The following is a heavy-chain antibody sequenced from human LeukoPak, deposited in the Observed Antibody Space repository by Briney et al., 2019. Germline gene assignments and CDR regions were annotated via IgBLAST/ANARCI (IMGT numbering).Heavy chain of an antibody. V-gene: IGHV3-30*01. CDR3: ARSPFGSIAARPRVYFDY. CDR1: GFTFSSYA. D-gene: IGHD6-6*01. Sequence: GRSLRLSCAASGFTFSSYAMHWIRQAPGKGLEWVAVISYDGSNKYYADSVKGRFTISRDNSKNTLYLQMNSLRAEGTAVYYCARSPFGSIAARPRVYFDYWGQGTLVTVSS. J-gene: IGHJ4*02. CDR2: ISYDGSNK.